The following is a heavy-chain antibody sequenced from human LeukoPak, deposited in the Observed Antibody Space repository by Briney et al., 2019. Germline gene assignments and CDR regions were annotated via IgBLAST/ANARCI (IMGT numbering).Heavy chain of an antibody. Sequence: GGSLRLSCAASGFTFSSYAMSWVRQAPGKGLEWVSAISGSGGGTYYADSVKGRFTISRDNSKNTLYLQMNSLRAEDTAVYYCAKVGYYYDSSGYDYWGQGTLVTVSS. CDR2: ISGSGGGT. CDR1: GFTFSSYA. V-gene: IGHV3-23*01. D-gene: IGHD3-22*01. CDR3: AKVGYYYDSSGYDY. J-gene: IGHJ4*02.